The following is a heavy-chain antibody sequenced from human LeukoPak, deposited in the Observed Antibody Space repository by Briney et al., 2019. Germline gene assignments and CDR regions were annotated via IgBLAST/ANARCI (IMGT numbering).Heavy chain of an antibody. V-gene: IGHV3-30*02. Sequence: TGGSLRLSCAASGFTFSSYGMHWVRQAPGKGLDWVAFIRYDGSNKYYADSVKGRFTISRDNSKNTLYLQMNSLRAEDTAVYYCAKDEGELLAYYYYMDVWGKGTTVTISS. J-gene: IGHJ6*03. CDR3: AKDEGELLAYYYYMDV. CDR2: IRYDGSNK. D-gene: IGHD1-26*01. CDR1: GFTFSSYG.